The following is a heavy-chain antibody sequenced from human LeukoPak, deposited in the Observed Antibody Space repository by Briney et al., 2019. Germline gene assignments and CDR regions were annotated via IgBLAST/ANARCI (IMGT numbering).Heavy chain of an antibody. J-gene: IGHJ6*02. CDR2: INPSGGST. CDR1: GYTFTSYY. V-gene: IGHV1-46*01. Sequence: ASVKVSCKASGYTFTSYYMHWVRQAPGQGLEWMGIINPSGGSTSYAQKFQGRVTMTRDTSTSTVYMELSSLRSEDTAVYYCARELVPAAIMYYYGMDVWGQGTTVTVSS. CDR3: ARELVPAAIMYYYGMDV. D-gene: IGHD2-2*01.